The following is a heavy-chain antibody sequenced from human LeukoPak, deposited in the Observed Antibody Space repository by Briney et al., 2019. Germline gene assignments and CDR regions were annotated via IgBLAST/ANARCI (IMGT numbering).Heavy chain of an antibody. CDR1: VFAFSKNY. CDR3: ARVSRAGYNDSSGYYFFDY. D-gene: IGHD3-22*01. V-gene: IGHV3-53*01. J-gene: IGHJ4*02. Sequence: PGGSLRLSCAASVFAFSKNYMSWVRQAPGKGLEWVSVIYSGGSTYYADSVKGRFTISRDNSKNTLYLQMNSLSAEDTAGYYCARVSRAGYNDSSGYYFFDYWGQRTLVTVSS. CDR2: IYSGGST.